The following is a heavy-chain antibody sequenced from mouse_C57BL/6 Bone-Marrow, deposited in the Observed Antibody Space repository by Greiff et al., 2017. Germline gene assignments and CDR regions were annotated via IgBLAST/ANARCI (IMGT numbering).Heavy chain of an antibody. J-gene: IGHJ2*01. D-gene: IGHD1-1*01. CDR2: ISYDGSN. CDR3: ARGTTVVATDD. V-gene: IGHV3-6*01. CDR1: GYSITSGYY. Sequence: EVQLQQSGPGLVKPSQSLSLTCSVTGYSITSGYYWNWIRQFPGNKLEWMGYISYDGSNNYNPSLKNRISITRDTSKNQFFLKLNSVTTEDTATYYCARGTTVVATDDWGQGTTLTVSS.